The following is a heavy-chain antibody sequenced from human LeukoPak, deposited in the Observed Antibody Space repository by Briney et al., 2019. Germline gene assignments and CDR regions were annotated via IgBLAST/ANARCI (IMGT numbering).Heavy chain of an antibody. CDR3: ARGHYYMDV. CDR1: GGSFSGYY. CDR2: INHSGST. J-gene: IGHJ6*03. Sequence: SETLSLTCAVYGGSFSGYYWSWIRQPPGKGLEGIGEINHSGSTNYNPSLKSRVTISVDTSKNQFSLKLSSVTAADTAVYYCARGHYYMDVCGKGTTVTVSS. V-gene: IGHV4-34*01.